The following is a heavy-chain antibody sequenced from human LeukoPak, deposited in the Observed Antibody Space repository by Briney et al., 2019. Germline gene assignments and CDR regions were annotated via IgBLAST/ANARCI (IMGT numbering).Heavy chain of an antibody. D-gene: IGHD3-10*01. Sequence: PSETLSLTCTVSGGSITNSDYFWGWIRQPPGKGLEWIANVDYYNGRTRTHYNPSLMSRITIYADNSKNQFSLKFRSVTAADTAVYYCARLDASSAHFSGSFHDYWGHGTLVTVSA. CDR2: VDYYNGRTRT. V-gene: IGHV4-39*01. CDR3: ARLDASSAHFSGSFHDY. J-gene: IGHJ4*01. CDR1: GGSITNSDYF.